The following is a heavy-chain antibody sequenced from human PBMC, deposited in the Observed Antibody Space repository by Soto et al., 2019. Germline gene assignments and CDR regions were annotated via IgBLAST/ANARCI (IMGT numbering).Heavy chain of an antibody. CDR1: GFSFSSYA. CDR2: ILNDGGDK. J-gene: IGHJ5*02. V-gene: IGHV3-30*18. Sequence: QVQLVESGGGAVQPGRSLKLSCAASGFSFSSYAMHWVRQAPGKGLEWVAIILNDGGDKYYADSVRGRFTISRDNSKDTLYLQMNSLTTEDTAVYYCAKELFVSGSFNWFDPWGQGTLVTVSS. D-gene: IGHD3-3*01. CDR3: AKELFVSGSFNWFDP.